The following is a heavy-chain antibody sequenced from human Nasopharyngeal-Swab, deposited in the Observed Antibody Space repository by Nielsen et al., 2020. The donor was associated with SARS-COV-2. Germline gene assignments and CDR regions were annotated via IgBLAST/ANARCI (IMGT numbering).Heavy chain of an antibody. CDR2: ISAYNGNT. CDR1: GYTFTSYG. Sequence: ASVKVSCKASGYTFTSYGISWVRQAPGQGLKWMGWISAYNGNTNYAQKLQGRVTMTTDTSTSTAYMELRSLRSDDTAVYYCARGGGGSGSRYYYYYYMDVWGKGTTVTVSS. J-gene: IGHJ6*03. V-gene: IGHV1-18*01. D-gene: IGHD3-10*01. CDR3: ARGGGGSGSRYYYYYYMDV.